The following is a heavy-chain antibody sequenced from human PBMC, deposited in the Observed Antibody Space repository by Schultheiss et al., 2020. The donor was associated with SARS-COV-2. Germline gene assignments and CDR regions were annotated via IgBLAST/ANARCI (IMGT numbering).Heavy chain of an antibody. D-gene: IGHD3-3*01. J-gene: IGHJ6*02. CDR2: INPSGGST. Sequence: ASVKVSCKASGYTFTSYYMHWVRQAPGQGLEWMGIINPSGGSTSYAQKFQGRVTMTRDTSTSTVYMELSSLRSGDTAVYYCAGDPTIFGVVRGHTAEWGMDVWGQGTTVTVSS. V-gene: IGHV1-46*01. CDR3: AGDPTIFGVVRGHTAEWGMDV. CDR1: GYTFTSYY.